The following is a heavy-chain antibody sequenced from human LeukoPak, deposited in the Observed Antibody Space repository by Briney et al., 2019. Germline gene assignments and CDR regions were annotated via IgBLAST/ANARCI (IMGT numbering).Heavy chain of an antibody. CDR3: ARDGYYYGSGSYYKVDFDY. CDR1: GFTFSSYE. D-gene: IGHD3-10*01. J-gene: IGHJ4*02. V-gene: IGHV3-48*03. CDR2: ISSSGSTI. Sequence: GGSLGLSCAASGFTFSSYEMHWVRQAPGKGLEWVSYISSSGSTIYYADSVKGRFTISRDNAKNSLYLQMNSLRAEDTAVYYCARDGYYYGSGSYYKVDFDYWGQGTLVTVSS.